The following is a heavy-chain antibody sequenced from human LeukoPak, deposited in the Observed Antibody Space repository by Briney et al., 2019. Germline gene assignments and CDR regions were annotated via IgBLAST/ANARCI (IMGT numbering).Heavy chain of an antibody. J-gene: IGHJ3*02. D-gene: IGHD1-26*01. CDR2: ISGSGGCT. Sequence: GGSLRLSCAASGFTFNYYAMSWVRQAPGKGLEWVSAISGSGGCTYYADSVKGRFTISRDNSKNTLYLQMNSLRAEDTAVYYCADTFIVGAFDIWGQGTMVTVSS. CDR3: ADTFIVGAFDI. V-gene: IGHV3-23*01. CDR1: GFTFNYYA.